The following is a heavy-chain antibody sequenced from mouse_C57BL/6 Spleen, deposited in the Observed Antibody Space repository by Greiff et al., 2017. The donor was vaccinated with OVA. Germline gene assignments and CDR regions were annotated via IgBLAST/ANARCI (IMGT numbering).Heavy chain of an antibody. Sequence: QVQLQQPGTELVKPGASVKLSCKASGYTFTSYWMHWVKQRPGQGFEWIGNINPSNGGTNYNEKFKSKATLPVDKSSSTAYMQLSSLTSEAAAVYYWARVGSSYGGYWGQGTTLTVSS. V-gene: IGHV1-53*01. CDR3: ARVGSSYGGY. CDR2: INPSNGGT. J-gene: IGHJ2*01. D-gene: IGHD1-1*01. CDR1: GYTFTSYW.